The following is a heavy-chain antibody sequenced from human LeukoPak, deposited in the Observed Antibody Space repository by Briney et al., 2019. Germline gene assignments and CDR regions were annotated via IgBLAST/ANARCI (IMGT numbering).Heavy chain of an antibody. Sequence: SETLSLTCAVSGYSISSGYYWGWIRQPPGKGLEWIGSFYHSGSTYYNPSLKSRVTISLDTSKHQFSLKLSSVTAADTAVYYCARVVGSSCYCFDYWGQGTLVTVSS. D-gene: IGHD6-13*01. J-gene: IGHJ4*02. CDR2: FYHSGST. V-gene: IGHV4-38-2*01. CDR3: ARVVGSSCYCFDY. CDR1: GYSISSGYY.